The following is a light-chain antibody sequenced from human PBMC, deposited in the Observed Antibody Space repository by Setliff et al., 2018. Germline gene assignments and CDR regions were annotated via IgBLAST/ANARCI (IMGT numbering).Light chain of an antibody. CDR1: SSNIGARYD. CDR2: ANN. V-gene: IGLV1-40*01. Sequence: QSVLTQPPSVSGAPGQTVTISCTGSSSNIGARYDVQWYQQLPGTAPKLLIYANNNRPSGVPDRFPGSKSGTSASLAISGLQADDEADYYCQSYDSSLSGYVFGTGTKGTVL. CDR3: QSYDSSLSGYV. J-gene: IGLJ1*01.